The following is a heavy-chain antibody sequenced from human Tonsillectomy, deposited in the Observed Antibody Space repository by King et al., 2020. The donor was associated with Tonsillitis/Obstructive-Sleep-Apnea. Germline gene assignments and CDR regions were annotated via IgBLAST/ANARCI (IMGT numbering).Heavy chain of an antibody. CDR2: ISHRGGP. J-gene: IGHJ4*02. CDR3: SRSTEYSNYEAY. V-gene: IGHV4-31*03. Sequence: HVQLQESGPGLVMPSQTLSLTCTVSDDSISSSDYYWGWIRQHPGKGLEWIGCISHRGGPYYNPSLKSRLTISLETSQKQFFLKLSFVTAADTAVYYCSRSTEYSNYEAYWGQGILVTVSS. CDR1: DDSISSSDYY. D-gene: IGHD4-11*01.